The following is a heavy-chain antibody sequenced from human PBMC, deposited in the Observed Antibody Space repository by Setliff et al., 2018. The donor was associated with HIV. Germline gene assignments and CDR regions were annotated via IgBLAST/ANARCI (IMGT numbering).Heavy chain of an antibody. Sequence: ASVKVSCKASGYSFINYDINWVRQATGQGLEWMGWMNPNSGNTAYAQKFQGRVTMPRNTSISTAYMELSSLRSEDTAVYYCARGALGTFDYWGQGTLVTVSS. CDR3: ARGALGTFDY. CDR2: MNPNSGNT. V-gene: IGHV1-8*01. J-gene: IGHJ4*02. D-gene: IGHD3-16*01. CDR1: GYSFINYD.